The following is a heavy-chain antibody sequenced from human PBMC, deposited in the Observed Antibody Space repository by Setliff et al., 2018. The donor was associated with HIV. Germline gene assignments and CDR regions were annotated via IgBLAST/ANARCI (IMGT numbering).Heavy chain of an antibody. Sequence: PGESLKISCAASAFIFHNHAMSWVRQVPGQGLEWVSAISDDGTRTLYADFVKGRFTISRDNYRITLYLQMNSLGVEDTAFYYCARRGLTGRLDAFDFWGPGTMVTVSS. D-gene: IGHD4-4*01. CDR2: ISDDGTRT. J-gene: IGHJ3*01. V-gene: IGHV3-23*01. CDR3: ARRGLTGRLDAFDF. CDR1: AFIFHNHA.